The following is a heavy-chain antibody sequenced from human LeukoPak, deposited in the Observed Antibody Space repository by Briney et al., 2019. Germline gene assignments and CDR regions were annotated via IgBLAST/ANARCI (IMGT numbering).Heavy chain of an antibody. V-gene: IGHV3-9*01. CDR3: AREGDRTSDTSGSYPLDY. D-gene: IGHD1-26*01. J-gene: IGHJ4*02. Sequence: WNSGGKDYADSVKGRFTISRDNAKNSLYLQMNSLRPEDTALYYCAREGDRTSDTSGSYPLDYWGQGTLVTVPS. CDR2: WNSGGK.